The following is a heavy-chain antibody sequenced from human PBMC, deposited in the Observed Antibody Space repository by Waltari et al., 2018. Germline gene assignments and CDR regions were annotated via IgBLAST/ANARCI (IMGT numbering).Heavy chain of an antibody. Sequence: EVQVVDSGGGLVQPGGSLMLSCAPSGFPFSGSGFAVVRPAPGKGLEWVANIKTDGSETYYVDSVKGRFTISRDNTKNSLYLQMSSLRAEDTAVYYCAIGGVETSWYWRYWGQGTLVTVSS. CDR3: AIGGVETSWYWRY. D-gene: IGHD6-13*01. CDR1: GFPFSGSG. V-gene: IGHV3-7*01. CDR2: IKTDGSET. J-gene: IGHJ4*02.